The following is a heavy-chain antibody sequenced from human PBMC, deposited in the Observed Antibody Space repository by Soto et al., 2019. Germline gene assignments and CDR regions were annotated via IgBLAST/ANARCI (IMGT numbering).Heavy chain of an antibody. CDR1: GYTFTGYY. J-gene: IGHJ6*02. D-gene: IGHD1-1*01. CDR3: ARDGERDTGLNFYYYLHGMDA. CDR2: INPNSGGT. Sequence: ASVKVSCKASGYTFTGYYMHWVRQAPGQGLEWMGWINPNSGGTNYAQKFQGRVTMTRDTSISTAYMELSRLRSDDTAVYYCARDGERDTGLNFYYYLHGMDAWGQGTRVTVSS. V-gene: IGHV1-2*02.